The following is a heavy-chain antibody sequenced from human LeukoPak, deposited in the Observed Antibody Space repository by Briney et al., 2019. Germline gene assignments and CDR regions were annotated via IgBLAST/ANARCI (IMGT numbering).Heavy chain of an antibody. CDR2: ISSTGST. V-gene: IGHV4-61*02. J-gene: IGHJ4*02. CDR1: GGSVSSGGYY. CDR3: ARGLPLLGSEEGLPLGY. Sequence: SETLSLTCTVSGGSVSSGGYYWSWIRQPAGKGLEYLGRISSTGSTNYNPSLRSRVTISLDTSKNHFSLKLSSVTAADTAVYYCARGLPLLGSEEGLPLGYWGQGSLVTVSS. D-gene: IGHD2-21*01.